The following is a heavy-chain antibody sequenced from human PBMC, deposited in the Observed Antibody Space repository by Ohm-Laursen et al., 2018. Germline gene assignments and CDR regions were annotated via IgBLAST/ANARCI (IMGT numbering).Heavy chain of an antibody. J-gene: IGHJ2*01. CDR2: ISSSGGYI. CDR1: GFMFSSYS. D-gene: IGHD2-21*02. V-gene: IGHV3-21*01. Sequence: SLRLSCAASGFMFSSYSMNWVRQAPGKGLEWVSSISSSGGYISYADSVKGRFTISRDNADSSLSLQMNSLRAADTAVYYCVKDLSSGGDYSAWRHWYFDLWGRGTLVTVSS. CDR3: VKDLSSGGDYSAWRHWYFDL.